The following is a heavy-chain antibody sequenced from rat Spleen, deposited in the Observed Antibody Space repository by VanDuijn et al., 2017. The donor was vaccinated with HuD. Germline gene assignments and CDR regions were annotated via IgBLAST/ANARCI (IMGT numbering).Heavy chain of an antibody. CDR1: GFTFSDYY. J-gene: IGHJ2*01. D-gene: IGHD1-9*01. Sequence: EVQLVESDGGLVQPGRSLKLSCAASGFTFSDYYMAWVRQAPTKGLEWVATISYDGSSTYYRDSVKGRFTISRDNAKSTLYLQMDSLRFEDTATYYCARRHYGYTDYFDYWGQGVMVTVSS. V-gene: IGHV5-29*01. CDR2: ISYDGSST. CDR3: ARRHYGYTDYFDY.